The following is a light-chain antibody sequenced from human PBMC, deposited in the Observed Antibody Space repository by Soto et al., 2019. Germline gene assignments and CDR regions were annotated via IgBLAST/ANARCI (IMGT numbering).Light chain of an antibody. V-gene: IGLV2-14*01. CDR1: SSDVGGYNY. CDR2: DVS. J-gene: IGLJ1*01. Sequence: QSALTQPASVSGSPGQSITISCTGTSSDVGGYNYVSWYQQHPGKAPKLMIYDVSNRPSGVSNLFSGSKSGNTASLTISGLQAEDEADYYCSSYTSSSTLFGTGTKLTAL. CDR3: SSYTSSSTL.